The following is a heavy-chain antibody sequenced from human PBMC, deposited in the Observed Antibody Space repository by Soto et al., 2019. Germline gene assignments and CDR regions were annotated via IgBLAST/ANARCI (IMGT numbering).Heavy chain of an antibody. CDR1: GFTFSSYA. CDR3: AKDAIPRKIGERRYYFDY. J-gene: IGHJ4*02. Sequence: GGSLRLSCAASGFTFSSYAMSWVRQAPGKGLEWVSAISGSGGSTYYADSVKGRFTISRDNSKNTLYLQMNSLRAEDTAVYYCAKDAIPRKIGERRYYFDYWGQGTLVTVSS. V-gene: IGHV3-23*01. D-gene: IGHD2-2*02. CDR2: ISGSGGST.